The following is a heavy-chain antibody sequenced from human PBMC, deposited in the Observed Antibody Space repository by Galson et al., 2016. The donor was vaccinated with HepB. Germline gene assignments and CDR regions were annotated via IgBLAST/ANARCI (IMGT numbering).Heavy chain of an antibody. Sequence: SLRLSCAASGLTVSANYMSWVRQAPGKGLEWVSSITSSSNYIYYADSVRGRFTISRDNAKNSLHLQMNSLRAEDTAVYYCTRAYVGKARRGTYWYFDLWGRGTLVTVSS. CDR2: ITSSSNYI. CDR1: GLTVSANY. V-gene: IGHV3-21*01. D-gene: IGHD4-23*01. CDR3: TRAYVGKARRGTYWYFDL. J-gene: IGHJ2*01.